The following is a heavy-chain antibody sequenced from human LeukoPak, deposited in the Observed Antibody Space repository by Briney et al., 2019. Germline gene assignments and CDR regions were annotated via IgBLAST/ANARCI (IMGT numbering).Heavy chain of an antibody. J-gene: IGHJ6*02. CDR2: ISGSGGST. Sequence: PGGSLRLSCAASGFTFSSYAMSWVRQAPGKGLEWVSAISGSGGSTYYADSVKGRFTISRDNSKNTLYLQMNSLRAEDTAVYYSAKVVAVAAHPSRYYYGMDVWGQGTTVTVSS. CDR3: AKVVAVAAHPSRYYYGMDV. D-gene: IGHD6-19*01. V-gene: IGHV3-23*01. CDR1: GFTFSSYA.